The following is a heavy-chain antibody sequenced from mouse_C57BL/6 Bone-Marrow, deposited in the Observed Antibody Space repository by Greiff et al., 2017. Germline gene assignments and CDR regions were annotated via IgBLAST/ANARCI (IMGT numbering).Heavy chain of an antibody. V-gene: IGHV14-4*01. CDR3: TVYYYGSY. Sequence: EVQLQQSGAELVRPGASVKLSCTASGFNFKDDYMHWVKQRPEQGLEWIGWIDPENGDTEYASKFQGKATITADTSSNTAFLQLSSLTSEDTAVYYCTVYYYGSYWGRGTTLAVSS. CDR1: GFNFKDDY. D-gene: IGHD1-1*01. J-gene: IGHJ2*01. CDR2: IDPENGDT.